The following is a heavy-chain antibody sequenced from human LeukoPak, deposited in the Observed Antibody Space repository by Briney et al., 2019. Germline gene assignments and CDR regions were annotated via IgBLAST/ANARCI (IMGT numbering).Heavy chain of an antibody. J-gene: IGHJ4*02. Sequence: GASVKVSCKASGGTFSSYAISWVRQAPGQGLEWMGGIILIFGTANYAQKFQGRVTITTDESTSTAYMELSSLRSEDTAVYYCARDRQYCSGGSCYFKDFDYWGQGTLVTVSS. D-gene: IGHD2-15*01. CDR3: ARDRQYCSGGSCYFKDFDY. CDR2: IILIFGTA. V-gene: IGHV1-69*05. CDR1: GGTFSSYA.